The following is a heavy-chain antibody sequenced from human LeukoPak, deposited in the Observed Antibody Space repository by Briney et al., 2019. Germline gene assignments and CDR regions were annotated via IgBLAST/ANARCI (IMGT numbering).Heavy chain of an antibody. V-gene: IGHV4-39*07. CDR1: GGSISGSTSY. Sequence: PSETLSLTCTVSGGSISGSTSYWGWIRQSPGKGLEWIGLLNYSGTTYYNPSFKSRVSISTDRSRTQFSLKLSSVTAADTAVYYCARDSGTTGEVKFDPWGQGTLVTVSS. CDR3: ARDSGTTGEVKFDP. J-gene: IGHJ5*02. CDR2: LNYSGTT. D-gene: IGHD3-10*01.